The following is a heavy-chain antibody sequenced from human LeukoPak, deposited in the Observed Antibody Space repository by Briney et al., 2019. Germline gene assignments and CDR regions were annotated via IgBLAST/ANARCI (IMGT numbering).Heavy chain of an antibody. Sequence: GGSLRLSCAASGFTFSDYYMSWIRQAPGKGLEWVSYISSSGSTIYYADSVKGRFTISRDNAKNSLYLQMNSLRAEDSAVYYCARGIGDYEVLSFVHWGQGTLVTVSS. CDR1: GFTFSDYY. J-gene: IGHJ5*02. V-gene: IGHV3-11*01. D-gene: IGHD6-13*01. CDR3: ARGIGDYEVLSFVH. CDR2: ISSSGSTI.